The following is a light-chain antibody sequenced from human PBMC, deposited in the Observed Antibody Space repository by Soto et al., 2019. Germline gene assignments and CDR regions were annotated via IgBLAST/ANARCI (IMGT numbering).Light chain of an antibody. Sequence: SYELTQPPSVSVSPGQTASITCSGDRLGEKFACWYQQKPGQSPVLLIYQSSKRPSGIPERFSASTSGDTATLTISGTQTMDEADYYCQTWDRTSMIFGGGTQLTVL. CDR2: QSS. CDR3: QTWDRTSMI. CDR1: RLGEKF. V-gene: IGLV3-1*01. J-gene: IGLJ2*01.